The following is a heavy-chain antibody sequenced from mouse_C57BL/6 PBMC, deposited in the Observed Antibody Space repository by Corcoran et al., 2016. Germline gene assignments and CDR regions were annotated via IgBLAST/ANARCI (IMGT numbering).Heavy chain of an antibody. D-gene: IGHD2-1*01. CDR1: GYTFTDFY. Sequence: EVQLQQSGPELVKPGASVKISCKASGYTFTDFYMNWVKQSHGKSLEWIGDINPNNGGTSYNQKFKGKATLTVDKSSSTAYMELRSLTSEDSAVYYCAYLLWYFDYWGQGTTLTVSS. CDR3: AYLLWYFDY. J-gene: IGHJ2*01. V-gene: IGHV1-26*01. CDR2: INPNNGGT.